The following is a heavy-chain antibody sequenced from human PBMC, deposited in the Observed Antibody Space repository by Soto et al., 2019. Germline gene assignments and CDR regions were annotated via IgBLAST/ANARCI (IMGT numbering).Heavy chain of an antibody. CDR2: INPSGGST. V-gene: IGHV1-46*03. D-gene: IGHD3-3*01. J-gene: IGHJ5*02. Sequence: GASVKVSCKASGYTFTSYYMHWVRQAPGQGLEWMGIINPSGGSTSYAQKFQGRVTMTRDTSTSTVYMELSSLRSEDTAAYYCARVAFTIFGVVPFDPWGQGTLVTVSS. CDR3: ARVAFTIFGVVPFDP. CDR1: GYTFTSYY.